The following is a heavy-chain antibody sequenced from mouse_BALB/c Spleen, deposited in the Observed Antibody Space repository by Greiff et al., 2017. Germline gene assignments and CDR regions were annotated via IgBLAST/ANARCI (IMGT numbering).Heavy chain of an antibody. CDR1: GYAFTNYL. V-gene: IGHV1-54*01. Sequence: QVQLKQSGAELVRPGTSVKVSCKASGYAFTNYLIEWVKQRPGQGLEWIGVINPGSGGTNYNEKFKGKATLTADKSSSTAYMQLSSLTSDDSAVYFCARRGYYGNYDAMDYWGQGTSVTVSS. J-gene: IGHJ4*01. CDR3: ARRGYYGNYDAMDY. D-gene: IGHD2-1*01. CDR2: INPGSGGT.